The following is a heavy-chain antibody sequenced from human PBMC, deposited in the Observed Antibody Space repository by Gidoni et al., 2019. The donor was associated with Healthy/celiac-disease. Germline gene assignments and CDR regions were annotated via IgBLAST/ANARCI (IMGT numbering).Heavy chain of an antibody. CDR1: GYTFMTYG. CDR3: ARGGYGDHEKRYYGMDV. CDR2: ISDYNGNT. J-gene: IGHJ6*02. Sequence: QVQLVQSGAALKRPGASVRVSCKPSGYTFMTYGIHWVRQAPGQGLEWMGWISDYNGNTNYAQKFQDRIFRTTEASSTTASMELRTLRPDDTAVYYCARGGYGDHEKRYYGMDVWGQGTTVTVSS. V-gene: IGHV1-18*04. D-gene: IGHD5-12*01.